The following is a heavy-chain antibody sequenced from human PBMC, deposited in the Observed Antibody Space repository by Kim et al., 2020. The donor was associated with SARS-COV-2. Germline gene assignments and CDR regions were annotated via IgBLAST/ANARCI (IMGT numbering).Heavy chain of an antibody. J-gene: IGHJ6*02. V-gene: IGHV3-21*01. CDR1: GFTFSSYS. CDR2: ISSSSSYI. D-gene: IGHD2-15*01. Sequence: GGSLRLSCAASGFTFSSYSMNWVRQAPGKGLEWVSSISSSSSYIYYADSVKGRFTISRDNAKNSLYLQMNSLRAEDTAVYYCARYCSGGSCGVPYYYGMDVWGQGTTVTVSS. CDR3: ARYCSGGSCGVPYYYGMDV.